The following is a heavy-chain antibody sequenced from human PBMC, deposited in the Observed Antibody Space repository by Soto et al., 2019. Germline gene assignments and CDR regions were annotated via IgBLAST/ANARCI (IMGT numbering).Heavy chain of an antibody. J-gene: IGHJ5*02. V-gene: IGHV4-31*03. Sequence: PSETLSLTCTVSGGSISSGGYYWSWIRQHPGKGLEWIGYIYYSGSTYYNPSLKSRVTISVDTSKNQFSLKLSSVTAADTAVYYCARDQYCTNGVCDWFDPWGQGTLVTVSS. CDR3: ARDQYCTNGVCDWFDP. CDR2: IYYSGST. CDR1: GGSISSGGYY. D-gene: IGHD2-8*01.